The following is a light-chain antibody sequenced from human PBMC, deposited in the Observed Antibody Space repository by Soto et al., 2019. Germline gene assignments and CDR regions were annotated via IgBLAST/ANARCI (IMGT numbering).Light chain of an antibody. CDR2: YVS. CDR3: SSYTSSNTLYV. Sequence: QSVLTQPASVSGSPGQSITISCTGTSSDVGGYNYVSWYQQHPGKAPKLMIYYVSNRPSGVSNRFSGSKSGNTASLTISGLQAEDEADYYCSSYTSSNTLYVFGTGTKLTVL. V-gene: IGLV2-14*01. J-gene: IGLJ1*01. CDR1: SSDVGGYNY.